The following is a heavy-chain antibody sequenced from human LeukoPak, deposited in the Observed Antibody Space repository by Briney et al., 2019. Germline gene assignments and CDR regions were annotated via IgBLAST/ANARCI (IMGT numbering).Heavy chain of an antibody. V-gene: IGHV3-30*02. Sequence: GGSLRLSCAASGFSFSSYGMHWVRQTLGKGLEWVAFIWYDGSNNYYADSVKGRFTISRDNSKNTLYLQMNSLRTEDTAMYYCARGQSVDFWGQGTLVTVSS. J-gene: IGHJ4*02. CDR2: IWYDGSNN. CDR1: GFSFSSYG. CDR3: ARGQSVDF.